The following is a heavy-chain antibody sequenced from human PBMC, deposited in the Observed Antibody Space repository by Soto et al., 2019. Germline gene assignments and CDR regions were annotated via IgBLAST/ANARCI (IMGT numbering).Heavy chain of an antibody. CDR2: ISGSGGST. D-gene: IGHD6-6*01. Sequence: GGSLRLSCAASGFTFSSYAMSWVRQAPGKGLEWVSAISGSGGSTYYADSVKGRFTISRDNSKNTLYLQMNSLRAEDTAVYYCAKDGGGFARLPDYYYGMDVWGQGTTVTVSS. J-gene: IGHJ6*02. V-gene: IGHV3-23*01. CDR3: AKDGGGFARLPDYYYGMDV. CDR1: GFTFSSYA.